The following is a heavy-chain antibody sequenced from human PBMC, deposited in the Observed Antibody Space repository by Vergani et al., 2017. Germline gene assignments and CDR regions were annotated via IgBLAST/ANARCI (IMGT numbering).Heavy chain of an antibody. D-gene: IGHD3-22*01. CDR3: ARGCEHYDRSGYSCYFDY. CDR1: GGSISSGGYS. CDR2: IYHSGST. J-gene: IGHJ4*02. V-gene: IGHV4-30-2*01. Sequence: QLQLQESGSGLVKPSQTLSLTCAVSGGSISSGGYSWSWIRQPPGKGLEWIGYIYHSGSTYYNPSLKSRVTISVDRSKNQFSLKLSSVTAADTAVYYCARGCEHYDRSGYSCYFDYWGQGTLVTVSS.